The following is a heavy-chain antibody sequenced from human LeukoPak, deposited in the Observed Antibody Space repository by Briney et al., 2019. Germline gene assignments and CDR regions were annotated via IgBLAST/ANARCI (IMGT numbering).Heavy chain of an antibody. V-gene: IGHV1-8*01. CDR3: ARGVRVIFTYDAFDI. J-gene: IGHJ3*02. CDR2: MNPNSGNT. Sequence: ASVKVSCKASGYTFTSYDINWVRQATGQGPEWMGWMNPNSGNTGYAQKFQGRVTMTRNTSISTAYMELSSLRSEDTAVYYCARGVRVIFTYDAFDIWGQGTMVTVSS. D-gene: IGHD3-9*01. CDR1: GYTFTSYD.